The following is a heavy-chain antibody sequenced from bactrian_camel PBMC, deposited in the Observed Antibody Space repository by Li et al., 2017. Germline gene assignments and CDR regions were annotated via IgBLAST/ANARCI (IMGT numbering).Heavy chain of an antibody. V-gene: IGHV3S53*01. D-gene: IGHD4*01. CDR1: RNMVMNSC. CDR3: MAGDYNFDLGCEPRH. CDR2: IDRYGRT. Sequence: HVQLVESGGGSVQAGGSLRLSCGGLRNMVMNSCMGWFRQAPGKEREGVASIDRYGRTKTDYVDSVNYEDFVKGRFTISKDDATNTLFLQMNSLKPEDTAVYYCMAGDYNFDLGCEPRHWGQGTQVTVS. J-gene: IGHJ4*01.